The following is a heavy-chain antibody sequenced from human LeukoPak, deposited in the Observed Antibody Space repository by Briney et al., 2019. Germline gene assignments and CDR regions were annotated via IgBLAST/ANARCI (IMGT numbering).Heavy chain of an antibody. D-gene: IGHD4-4*01. J-gene: IGHJ5*02. V-gene: IGHV3-23*01. CDR3: AKDQVYSNYIWFDP. CDR2: ISGSGGST. CDR1: GYTFSSYA. Sequence: GGSLRLSCAASGYTFSSYAMSWVRQAPGKGLEWVSAISGSGGSTYYADSVKGRFTISRDNSKNTLYLQMNSLRAEDTAVYYCAKDQVYSNYIWFDPWGQGTLVTVSS.